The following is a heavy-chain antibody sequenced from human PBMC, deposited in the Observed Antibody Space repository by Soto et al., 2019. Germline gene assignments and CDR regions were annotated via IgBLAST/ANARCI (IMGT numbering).Heavy chain of an antibody. J-gene: IGHJ3*02. CDR2: ISASSSHK. CDR3: ARLRSDAFDI. Sequence: EVQLVESGGRVVKPGESLRLSCVASGFDFSYYTMNWVRQAPGKGLEWVSAISASSSHKYSADSVRGRFTFSRDNANNSLYLQMNNLRVEDTAVYYCARLRSDAFDIWGQGTLVTVSS. V-gene: IGHV3-21*02. CDR1: GFDFSYYT. D-gene: IGHD4-17*01.